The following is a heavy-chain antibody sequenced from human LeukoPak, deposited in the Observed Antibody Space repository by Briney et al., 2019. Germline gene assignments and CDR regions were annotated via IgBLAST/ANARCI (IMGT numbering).Heavy chain of an antibody. CDR1: GFIFSSCA. Sequence: GGSLRLSCATSGFIFSSCAMSWVLQAPGKGLEWVSVISGSGGSTNYAESVKGRFTISRDNSKNTLYLQMNSLRVEDTAVYYCAKHRGRDGGYPFDYWGQGTLVTVSS. D-gene: IGHD5-12*01. CDR3: AKHRGRDGGYPFDY. CDR2: ISGSGGST. V-gene: IGHV3-23*01. J-gene: IGHJ4*02.